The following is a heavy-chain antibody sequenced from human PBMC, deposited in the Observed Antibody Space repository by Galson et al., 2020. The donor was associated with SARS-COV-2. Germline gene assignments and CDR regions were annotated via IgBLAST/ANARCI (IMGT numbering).Heavy chain of an antibody. CDR1: GGSISSGDYY. Sequence: SETLSLTCTVSGGSISSGDYYWSWIRQPPGKGLEWIGYIYYSGSTYYNPSLKSRVTISVDTSKNQFSLKLSSVTAADTAVYYCAREPGYSYGRKTPSEGGAFDYWGQGTLVTVSS. V-gene: IGHV4-30-4*01. CDR3: AREPGYSYGRKTPSEGGAFDY. CDR2: IYYSGST. D-gene: IGHD5-18*01. J-gene: IGHJ4*02.